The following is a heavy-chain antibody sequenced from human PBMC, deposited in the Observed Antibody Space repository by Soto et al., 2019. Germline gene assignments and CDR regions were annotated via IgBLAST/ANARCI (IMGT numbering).Heavy chain of an antibody. CDR3: ARDVGSSHGPGHPHYFDY. CDR2: IYYSGST. J-gene: IGHJ4*02. CDR1: GCCISSSSYY. D-gene: IGHD2-2*01. V-gene: IGHV4-39*07. Sequence: PSETVSLTCTVSGCCISSSSYYWGWIRQPPGKGLEWIGSIYYSGSTYYNLSLKSRVTISVDTSKNQFSLKLNSVTAADTAVYYCARDVGSSHGPGHPHYFDYWGQGTLVTVSS.